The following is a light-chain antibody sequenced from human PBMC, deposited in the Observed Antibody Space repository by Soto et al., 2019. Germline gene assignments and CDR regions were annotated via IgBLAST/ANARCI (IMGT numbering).Light chain of an antibody. J-gene: IGKJ1*01. Sequence: DIQMTQSPSTLSGSVGDRVTITCRASHTISSWLAWYQQKPGKAPKLLIYKASTLESGVPSRFSGSGSGTEFTLTISSLQPDDFATYYCQQYNSYSPTFGQGTKVDIK. CDR2: KAS. CDR3: QQYNSYSPT. V-gene: IGKV1-5*03. CDR1: HTISSW.